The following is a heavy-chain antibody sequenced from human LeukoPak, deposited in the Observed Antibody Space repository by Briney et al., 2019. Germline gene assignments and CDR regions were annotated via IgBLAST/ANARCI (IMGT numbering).Heavy chain of an antibody. V-gene: IGHV3-33*01. J-gene: IGHJ5*02. Sequence: PGRSLRLSCAASGFTFSSYGMHRVRQAPGKGLEWVAVIWYDGSNKYYADSVKGRFTISRDNSKNTLYLQMNSLRAEDTAVYYCARDQGIAVAGIESNWFDPWGQGTLVTVSS. CDR1: GFTFSSYG. CDR3: ARDQGIAVAGIESNWFDP. CDR2: IWYDGSNK. D-gene: IGHD6-19*01.